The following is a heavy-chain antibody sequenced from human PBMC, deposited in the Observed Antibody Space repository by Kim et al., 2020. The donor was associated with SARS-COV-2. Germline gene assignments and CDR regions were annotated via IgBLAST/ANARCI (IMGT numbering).Heavy chain of an antibody. CDR2: VNNNNNP. Sequence: GGSLRLSCAASGFTFSRRAMSWVRQVPGKGLEWIASVNNNNNPYYADSVKGRFTAFRDITKDTPYLQLNSLRADDTALYYCAKDHPSSCWPTFDSWVQGT. J-gene: IGHJ4*02. D-gene: IGHD6-19*01. CDR3: AKDHPSSCWPTFDS. V-gene: IGHV3-23*05. CDR1: GFTFSRRA.